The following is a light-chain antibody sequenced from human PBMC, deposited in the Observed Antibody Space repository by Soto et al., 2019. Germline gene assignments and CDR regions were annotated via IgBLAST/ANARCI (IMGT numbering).Light chain of an antibody. V-gene: IGKV3-20*01. Sequence: ESVLTQSPGTLSLSPGERATLSCRASQSVSSSYLAWYQQKPGQAPRLLIYGASSRATGIPDRFSGSGSGTDFTLTISRREPEDFAVYYCQQYGSSPQTFGQGTRLEIK. J-gene: IGKJ5*01. CDR3: QQYGSSPQT. CDR2: GAS. CDR1: QSVSSSY.